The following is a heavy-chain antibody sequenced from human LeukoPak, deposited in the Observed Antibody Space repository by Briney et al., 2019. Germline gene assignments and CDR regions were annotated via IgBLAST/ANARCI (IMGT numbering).Heavy chain of an antibody. V-gene: IGHV4-59*02. CDR3: ARGYGSGSYNNFNQ. J-gene: IGHJ4*02. Sequence: SETLSLTCTVSGDSVRGYYWSWIRQPPGKGLEWIGYIHYTGNTDYNPSLTSRVTMSVDTSKNQFSLMLTSVTAADTAVYYCARGYGSGSYNNFNQWGQGLLVAVSS. D-gene: IGHD3-10*01. CDR1: GDSVRGYY. CDR2: IHYTGNT.